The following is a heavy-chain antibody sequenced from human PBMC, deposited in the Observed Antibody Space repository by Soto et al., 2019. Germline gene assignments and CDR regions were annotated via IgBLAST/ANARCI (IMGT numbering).Heavy chain of an antibody. D-gene: IGHD6-13*01. V-gene: IGHV1-69*12. CDR2: IIPIFGTA. Sequence: QVQLVQSGAEVKKPGSSVKVSCKASGGTFSSYAISWVRQAPGQGLEWMGGIIPIFGTANYAQKFQGRVTMTADESTSTAYMGLSSLRSEDTAVYYCANAGAAAASRESNGMDVWGQGTTVTVSS. CDR3: ANAGAAAASRESNGMDV. CDR1: GGTFSSYA. J-gene: IGHJ6*02.